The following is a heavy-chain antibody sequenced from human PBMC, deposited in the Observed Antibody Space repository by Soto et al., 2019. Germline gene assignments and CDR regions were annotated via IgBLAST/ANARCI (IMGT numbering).Heavy chain of an antibody. CDR3: AKDFSSCCTNCVCYSDYWMHI. CDR2: ISYDGSNK. J-gene: IGHJ6*02. CDR1: GFTLSSYG. V-gene: IGHV3-30*18. Sequence: GGTLRLSCAVSGFTLSSYGMHWVRHATGKGLARVAVISYDGSNKYYADSVKGRFTISRANSKKTLYMQMKSLRAEDTAVYYCAKDFSSCCTNCVCYSDYWMHIWGQETSVTVSS. D-gene: IGHD2-8*01.